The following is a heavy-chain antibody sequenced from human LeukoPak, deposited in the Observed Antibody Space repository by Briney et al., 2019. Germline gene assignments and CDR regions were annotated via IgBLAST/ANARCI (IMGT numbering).Heavy chain of an antibody. V-gene: IGHV1-2*02. D-gene: IGHD3-10*01. CDR3: AREHGITMVRGVITI. J-gene: IGHJ6*02. Sequence: ASVKVSCKASGYTFTGYYMHWVRQAPGQGLEWMGWINPNSGGTNYAQKFQGRVTMTRDTSASTAYMELSSLRSEDTAVYYCAREHGITMVRGVITIWGQGTTVTVSS. CDR1: GYTFTGYY. CDR2: INPNSGGT.